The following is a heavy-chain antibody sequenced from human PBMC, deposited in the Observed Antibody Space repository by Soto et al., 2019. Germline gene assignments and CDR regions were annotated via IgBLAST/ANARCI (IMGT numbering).Heavy chain of an antibody. J-gene: IGHJ4*02. D-gene: IGHD2-15*01. CDR1: VFTFSIYS. Sequence: GGSLRLSCAASVFTFSIYSLNWVRQAPGKGLEWVSHISTSSSTVCYADSVKGRFTISRDNAKNSLFLQMNSLRDDDTAVYYCVRGSGSLSYWGQGTLVTVSS. CDR2: ISTSSSTV. V-gene: IGHV3-48*02. CDR3: VRGSGSLSY.